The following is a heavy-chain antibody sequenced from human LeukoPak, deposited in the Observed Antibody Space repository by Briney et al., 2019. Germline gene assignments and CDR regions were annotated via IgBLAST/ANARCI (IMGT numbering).Heavy chain of an antibody. V-gene: IGHV3-23*01. J-gene: IGHJ4*02. CDR3: AKVQDGGNSHY. Sequence: GGSLRLSCAVSGLTFSRYAMSWVRQAPGKGLEWVSAISESGSGTYYADSVKGRFTISRDNSKDTLSLQMNSLRAEDTAVYYCAKVQDGGNSHYWGQGTLVTVSS. CDR2: ISESGSGT. D-gene: IGHD2-21*02. CDR1: GLTFSRYA.